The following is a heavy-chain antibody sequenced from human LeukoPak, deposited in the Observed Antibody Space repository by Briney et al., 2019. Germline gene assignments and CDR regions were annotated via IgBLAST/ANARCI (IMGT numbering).Heavy chain of an antibody. V-gene: IGHV4-34*01. CDR1: GGSFSGYY. D-gene: IGHD6-19*01. Sequence: SETLSLTCAVYGGSFSGYYWSWIRQPPGKGLEWIGEINHSGSTNYNPPLKSRVTISVDTSKNQFSLKLSSVTAADTAVYYCARAGGWYRYRGRFDYWGQGTLVTVSS. CDR2: INHSGST. J-gene: IGHJ4*02. CDR3: ARAGGWYRYRGRFDY.